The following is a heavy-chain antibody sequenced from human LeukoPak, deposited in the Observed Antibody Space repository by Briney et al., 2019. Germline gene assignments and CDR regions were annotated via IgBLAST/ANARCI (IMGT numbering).Heavy chain of an antibody. D-gene: IGHD3/OR15-3a*01. CDR2: MNQFGTEI. CDR3: ARGAYYYEF. Sequence: GGSLRLSCAAAKFTFSDYYVTCVRQAPGKGPEWVAYMNQFGTEIKYLDSVKGRFTISRDNAKNSLYLWMTSLTADETAVYYCARGAYYYEFWGQGTLVIVSS. CDR1: KFTFSDYY. J-gene: IGHJ4*02. V-gene: IGHV3-7*04.